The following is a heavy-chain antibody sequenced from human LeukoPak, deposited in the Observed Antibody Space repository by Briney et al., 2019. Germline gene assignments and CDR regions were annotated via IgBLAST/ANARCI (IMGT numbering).Heavy chain of an antibody. Sequence: SETLSLTCTVSGYSISSGYYWGWIRQPPGKGLEWIGSIYHSGSTYYNPSLKSRVTISVDTSKNQFSLKLSSATAADTAVYYCARGGITMIVVAIDAFDIWGQGTMVTVSS. D-gene: IGHD3-22*01. CDR2: IYHSGST. J-gene: IGHJ3*02. V-gene: IGHV4-38-2*02. CDR1: GYSISSGYY. CDR3: ARGGITMIVVAIDAFDI.